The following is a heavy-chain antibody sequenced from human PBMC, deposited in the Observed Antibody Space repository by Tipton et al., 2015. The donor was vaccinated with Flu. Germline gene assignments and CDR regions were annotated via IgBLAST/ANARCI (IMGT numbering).Heavy chain of an antibody. V-gene: IGHV4-59*01. CDR3: ARGYSATYGKLDP. Sequence: TLSLTCTVSRGSISSYYWSWIRQPPGKGLEWIGHIYYSGSTKYNPSLQSRVTISVDTSKSQFSLKLSSVTAAGTAVYYCARGYSATYGKLDPWGRGTLVTVSS. CDR2: IYYSGST. J-gene: IGHJ5*02. D-gene: IGHD1-26*01. CDR1: RGSISSYY.